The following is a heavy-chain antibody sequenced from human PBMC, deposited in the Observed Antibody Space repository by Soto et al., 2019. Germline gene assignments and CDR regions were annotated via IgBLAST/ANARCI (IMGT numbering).Heavy chain of an antibody. D-gene: IGHD3-10*01. Sequence: EVPLVESGGGLVQPGGSLRLSCAASGFTFSSYDMHWVRQATGKGLEWVSAIGKSGDTYYSDSVKGRFTISRENAKNSLYLQMDSLRAGYTAVYYCARGRYGSGSKHTHNWFDPWGQGTLVTVSS. J-gene: IGHJ5*02. V-gene: IGHV3-13*04. CDR3: ARGRYGSGSKHTHNWFDP. CDR1: GFTFSSYD. CDR2: IGKSGDT.